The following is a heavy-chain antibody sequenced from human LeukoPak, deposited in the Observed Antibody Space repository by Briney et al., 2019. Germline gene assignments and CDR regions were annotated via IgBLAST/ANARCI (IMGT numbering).Heavy chain of an antibody. Sequence: PSETLSLTCTVSGGSISSSSYYWGWIRQPPGKGLEWIGSIYYSGSTYYNPSLKSRVTISVDTSKNQFSLKLSSVTAADTAVYYCARLVGGISSSWYPFWFDPWGQGTLVTVSS. D-gene: IGHD6-13*01. CDR1: GGSISSSSYY. J-gene: IGHJ5*02. CDR2: IYYSGST. CDR3: ARLVGGISSSWYPFWFDP. V-gene: IGHV4-39*01.